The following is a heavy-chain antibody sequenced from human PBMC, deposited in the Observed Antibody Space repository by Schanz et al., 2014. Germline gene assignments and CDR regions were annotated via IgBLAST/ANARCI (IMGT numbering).Heavy chain of an antibody. Sequence: QVQLVESGGGVVQRGGSLRLSCAASGFIFSNYGMHWVRQAPGKGLEWVAIISYDGRHKNYADSVKGRFTISRDNSKNTLHLQMNSLRVEDTAVYYCAKEETKGSFDYWGQGTLVTVSS. V-gene: IGHV3-30*18. CDR2: ISYDGRHK. D-gene: IGHD1-7*01. CDR1: GFIFSNYG. CDR3: AKEETKGSFDY. J-gene: IGHJ4*02.